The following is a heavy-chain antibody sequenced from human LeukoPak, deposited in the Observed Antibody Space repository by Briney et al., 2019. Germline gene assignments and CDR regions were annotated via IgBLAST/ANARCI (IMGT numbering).Heavy chain of an antibody. CDR3: ARGVLEWLSRNYYMDV. CDR2: IVPIFGTA. V-gene: IGHV1-69*05. J-gene: IGHJ6*03. Sequence: SVKVSCKASGGTFSSYAIIWVRQAPGQGLEWMGGIVPIFGTANYAQKFQGRVTITTDESTSTAYMELSSLRSEDTAVYYCARGVLEWLSRNYYMDVWGKGTTVTVSS. CDR1: GGTFSSYA. D-gene: IGHD3-3*01.